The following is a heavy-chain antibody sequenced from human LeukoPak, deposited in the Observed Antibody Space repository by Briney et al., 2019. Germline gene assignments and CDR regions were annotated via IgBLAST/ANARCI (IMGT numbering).Heavy chain of an antibody. J-gene: IGHJ4*02. CDR1: GFTFYDYA. V-gene: IGHV3-9*01. CDR2: ISWNSGSI. Sequence: GGSLRLSCAASGFTFYDYAMHWVRQAPGKGLEWVSGISWNSGSIGYADSVKGRFTISRDNAKNSLYLQMNSLRAEDTALYYCAKASGSYGTPFDYWGQGTLVTVSS. CDR3: AKASGSYGTPFDY. D-gene: IGHD1-26*01.